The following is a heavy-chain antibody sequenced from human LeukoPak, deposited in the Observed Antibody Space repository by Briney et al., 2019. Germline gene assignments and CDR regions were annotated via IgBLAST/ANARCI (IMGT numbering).Heavy chain of an antibody. CDR2: ISAYNGNT. CDR1: GYTFTSYY. Sequence: ASVKVSCKASGYTFTSYYMHWVRQAPGQGLEWMGWISAYNGNTNYAQKLQGRVTMTTDTSTSTAYMELRSLRSDDTAVYYCATPRGRGYGPYYFDYWGQGTLVTVSS. D-gene: IGHD5-12*01. CDR3: ATPRGRGYGPYYFDY. J-gene: IGHJ4*02. V-gene: IGHV1-18*04.